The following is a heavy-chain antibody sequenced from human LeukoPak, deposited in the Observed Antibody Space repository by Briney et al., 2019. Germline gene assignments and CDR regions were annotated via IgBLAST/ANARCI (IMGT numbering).Heavy chain of an antibody. CDR2: ISSSSSYI. Sequence: GGSLRLSCAASGFTFISYSMTWVRQAPGKGLEWASPISSSSSYIYYADSVKGRFTIPRDNAKNSLYLQMNSLRAEDTAVYYCARDRGYGYGYAIDWGQGTLVTVSS. D-gene: IGHD5-18*01. J-gene: IGHJ4*02. CDR3: ARDRGYGYGYAID. CDR1: GFTFISYS. V-gene: IGHV3-21*01.